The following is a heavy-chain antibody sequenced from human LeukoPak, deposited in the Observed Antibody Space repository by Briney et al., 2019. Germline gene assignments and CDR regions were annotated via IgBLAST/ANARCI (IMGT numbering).Heavy chain of an antibody. CDR2: INPNSGGT. CDR1: GYTFTGYY. J-gene: IGHJ4*02. Sequence: ASVKVSCKSSGYTFTGYYMHWVRQAPGQGLEWMGWINPNSGGTNYAQKFQVMVTMTRDTSISTAYMELSRLRYDDTAVYYCARELIGGYSDSSGYNFDYWGQGTLVTVSS. D-gene: IGHD3-22*01. V-gene: IGHV1-2*02. CDR3: ARELIGGYSDSSGYNFDY.